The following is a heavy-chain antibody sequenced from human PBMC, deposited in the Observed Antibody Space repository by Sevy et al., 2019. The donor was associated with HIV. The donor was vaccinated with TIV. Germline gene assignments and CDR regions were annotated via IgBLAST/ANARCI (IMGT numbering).Heavy chain of an antibody. D-gene: IGHD3-10*02. CDR3: VKDYMFAAHWAPDS. V-gene: IGHV3-23*01. CDR2: LIENGVDT. J-gene: IGHJ4*02. CDR1: GFTFNNYA. Sequence: GGSLRLSCAASGFTFNNYAMSWVRQPPGKGLEWVSGLIENGVDTYYSDSVRGRFTISRDNSKNTLYLQMNSLRAEDTAIYYCVKDYMFAAHWAPDSWGQGTLVTVSS.